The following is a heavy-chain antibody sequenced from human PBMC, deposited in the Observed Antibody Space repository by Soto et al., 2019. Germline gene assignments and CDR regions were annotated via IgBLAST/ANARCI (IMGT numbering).Heavy chain of an antibody. CDR2: MNPNSGNT. Sequence: ASVKVSCKASGYTFTSYDINWVRQATGQGLEWMGWMNPNSGNTGYAQKFQGRVTMTRNTSISTAYMELSSLRSEDTAVYYCARDMSSSWHFDYWGQGTLVNVSS. CDR3: ARDMSSSWHFDY. J-gene: IGHJ4*02. V-gene: IGHV1-8*01. CDR1: GYTFTSYD. D-gene: IGHD6-13*01.